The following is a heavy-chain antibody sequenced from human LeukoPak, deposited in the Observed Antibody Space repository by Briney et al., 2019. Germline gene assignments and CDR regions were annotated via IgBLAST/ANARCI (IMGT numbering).Heavy chain of an antibody. D-gene: IGHD6-19*01. CDR3: AKDFAKHSSGWYFDY. J-gene: IGHJ4*02. V-gene: IGHV3-23*01. Sequence: GGSLRLSCAASGFTFSSYAMSWVRQAPGKGLEWVSAISGSGGSTYYADSVKGRFTISRDNSKSTLYLQLNSLRAEDTAVYYCAKDFAKHSSGWYFDYWGQGTLVTVSS. CDR1: GFTFSSYA. CDR2: ISGSGGST.